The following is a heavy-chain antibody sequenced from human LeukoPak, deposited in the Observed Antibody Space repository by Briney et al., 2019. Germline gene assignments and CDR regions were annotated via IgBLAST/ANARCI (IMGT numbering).Heavy chain of an antibody. CDR2: INPSGGST. D-gene: IGHD5-12*01. CDR3: ARGLPISGYDPNWFDP. J-gene: IGHJ5*02. Sequence: ASVKVSCKASGYTFTSYYMHWVRQAPGQGLEWMGIINPSGGSTSYAQKFQGRVTMTRDTSTSTAYMELRSLRSDDTAVYYCARGLPISGYDPNWFDPWGQGTLVTVSS. CDR1: GYTFTSYY. V-gene: IGHV1-46*01.